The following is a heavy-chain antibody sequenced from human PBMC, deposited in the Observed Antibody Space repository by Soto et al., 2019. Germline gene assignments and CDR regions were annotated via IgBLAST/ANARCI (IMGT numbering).Heavy chain of an antibody. CDR1: GDSITAGGHY. J-gene: IGHJ2*01. D-gene: IGHD2-21*02. CDR2: IHYSGTT. V-gene: IGHV4-31*03. CDR3: AALTATYWNFAI. Sequence: VQLQESGPGLVLPSQTLSLTCTVSGDSITAGGHYWAWIRQHPEKGLEWLGYIHYSGTTDYNPSLKSRLTVSVDTSKNQFSLSLSSVTAADTAIYYCAALTATYWNFAIWGRGTLVTVSS.